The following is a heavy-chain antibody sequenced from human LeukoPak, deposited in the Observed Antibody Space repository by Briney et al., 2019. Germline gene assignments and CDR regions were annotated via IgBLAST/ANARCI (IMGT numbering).Heavy chain of an antibody. CDR1: VYTLTHYY. V-gene: IGHV1-2*02. J-gene: IGHJ4*02. Sequence: ASLSVSFMPSVYTLTHYYMHWVRQAPGQGLEWMEWINPKNSSTRYAQECQGRVTMSRDTSISTVYMELSRPTCDDTAVYCCARGRGTTSFNFNYGGQGKLV. CDR2: INPKNSST. CDR3: ARGRGTTSFNFNY. D-gene: IGHD2-2*01.